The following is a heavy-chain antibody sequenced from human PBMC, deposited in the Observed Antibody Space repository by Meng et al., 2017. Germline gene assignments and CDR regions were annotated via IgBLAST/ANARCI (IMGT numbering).Heavy chain of an antibody. J-gene: IGHJ6*02. Sequence: SVKVSCKASGGTFSSYAISWVRQAPGQGLEWMGGIIPIFGTANYAQKFRGRVTITADKSTSTAYMELSSLRSEDTAVYYCAGPHRHIVAVPAAMRGGDYYYYGMDVWGQGTTVTVSS. CDR3: AGPHRHIVAVPAAMRGGDYYYYGMDV. D-gene: IGHD2-2*01. CDR2: IIPIFGTA. CDR1: GGTFSSYA. V-gene: IGHV1-69*06.